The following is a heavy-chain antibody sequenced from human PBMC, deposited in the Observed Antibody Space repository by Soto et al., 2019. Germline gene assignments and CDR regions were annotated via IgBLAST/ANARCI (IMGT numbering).Heavy chain of an antibody. Sequence: GGSLRHSCAASGFTFSSYAMSWVRQAPGKGLEWVSAISGSGGSTYYADSVKGRFTISRDNSKNTLYLQMNSLRAEDTAVYYCAKAGSSSWYNWFDPWGQGTLVTVSS. V-gene: IGHV3-23*01. CDR1: GFTFSSYA. CDR3: AKAGSSSWYNWFDP. D-gene: IGHD6-13*01. CDR2: ISGSGGST. J-gene: IGHJ5*02.